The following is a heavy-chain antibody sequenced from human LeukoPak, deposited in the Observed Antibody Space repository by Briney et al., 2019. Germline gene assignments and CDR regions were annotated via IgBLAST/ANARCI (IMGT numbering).Heavy chain of an antibody. Sequence: ASVKVSCKASGGTFGSYAISWVRQAPGQGLEWMGGIIPIFGTANYAQKFQGRVTITTDESTSTAYMELSSLRSEDTAVYYCAVEGIAAAGMFWFDPWGQGTLVTVSS. D-gene: IGHD6-13*01. CDR3: AVEGIAAAGMFWFDP. CDR2: IIPIFGTA. V-gene: IGHV1-69*05. CDR1: GGTFGSYA. J-gene: IGHJ5*02.